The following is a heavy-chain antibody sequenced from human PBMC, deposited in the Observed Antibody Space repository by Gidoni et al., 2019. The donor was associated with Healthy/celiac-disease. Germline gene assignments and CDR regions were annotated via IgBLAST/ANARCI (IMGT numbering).Heavy chain of an antibody. CDR2: TYTSGST. Sequence: QVQLQESGPGLVKPSETLSLTCTVSGGSISSYYWSWIRQPAGKGLEWIGRTYTSGSTNYNPSLKSRVTMSVDTSKNQFSLKLSSVTAADTAVYYCARGKITMVRGASFDIWGQGTMVTVSS. CDR1: GGSISSYY. D-gene: IGHD3-10*01. CDR3: ARGKITMVRGASFDI. J-gene: IGHJ3*02. V-gene: IGHV4-4*07.